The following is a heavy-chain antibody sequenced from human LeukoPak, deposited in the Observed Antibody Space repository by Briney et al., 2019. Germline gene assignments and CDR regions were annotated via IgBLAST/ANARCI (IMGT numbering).Heavy chain of an antibody. D-gene: IGHD3-10*01. CDR2: ISDSGNT. V-gene: IGHV4-59*01. Sequence: PSETLSLTCTVSGGSISSYYWSWIRQPPGTGLEWIGYISDSGNTGYNPSLKSRVTISVDASENQFSLKVTSVTTSDTAVYYCARHRTLGVVDYWGQGTLVTVSS. CDR3: ARHRTLGVVDY. CDR1: GGSISSYY. J-gene: IGHJ4*02.